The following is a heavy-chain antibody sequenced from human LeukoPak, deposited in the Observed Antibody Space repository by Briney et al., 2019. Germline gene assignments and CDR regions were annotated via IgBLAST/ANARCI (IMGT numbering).Heavy chain of an antibody. V-gene: IGHV3-23*01. CDR1: GFTFNNYA. Sequence: GGSLRLSCAASGFTFNNYAMSWVRQAPGKGLEWVSAISGSGGSTYYADSVKGRFTISRDNSKNTLYLQMNSLRAEDTAVYYCAKDGGYDFWSGYSYWGQGTLVTVSS. D-gene: IGHD3-3*01. CDR2: ISGSGGST. CDR3: AKDGGYDFWSGYSY. J-gene: IGHJ4*02.